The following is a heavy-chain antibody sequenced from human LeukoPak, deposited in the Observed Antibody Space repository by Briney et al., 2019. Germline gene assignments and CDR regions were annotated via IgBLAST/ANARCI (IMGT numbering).Heavy chain of an antibody. CDR1: EFTLRNYW. D-gene: IGHD3-16*01. CDR3: ASQSYARFDP. J-gene: IGHJ5*02. CDR2: IQPDGSEQ. Sequence: GGSLRLSRAASEFTLRNYWMSWVRQAPGKGLEWVGNIQPDGSEQYPVDSVKGRFTISRDNARNSMFLQMNSLRVEDTAVYYCASQSYARFDPWGQGTLVTVSS. V-gene: IGHV3-7*01.